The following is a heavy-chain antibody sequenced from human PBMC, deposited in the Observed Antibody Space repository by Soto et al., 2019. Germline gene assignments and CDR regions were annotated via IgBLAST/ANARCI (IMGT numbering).Heavy chain of an antibody. CDR3: ARDKGTGTSSSGFFGMDV. CDR2: IYSNDKT. D-gene: IGHD6-6*01. V-gene: IGHV3-53*01. J-gene: IGHJ6*02. Sequence: XGCLRLSCAACGFTFSSFYMSWVRQAPGKGLEWVSVIYSNDKTYYADSVQGRFTISRDNSKNTLYLQMNSLRAEDTAIYHCARDKGTGTSSSGFFGMDVWGQGTTVTV. CDR1: GFTFSSFY.